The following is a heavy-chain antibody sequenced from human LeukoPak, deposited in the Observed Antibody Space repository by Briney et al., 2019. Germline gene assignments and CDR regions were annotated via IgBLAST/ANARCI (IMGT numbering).Heavy chain of an antibody. V-gene: IGHV4-38-2*02. J-gene: IGHJ4*02. Sequence: SETLSLTCSVSGYSISSGFYWGWIRQPPGKGLEWIGSIFHSGSTYYNPSLKSRVTISVKTSKNQFSLKLSSVTAADTAVYYCARVTGYMIEDYFDYWGQGTLVTVSS. D-gene: IGHD3-22*01. CDR2: IFHSGST. CDR1: GYSISSGFY. CDR3: ARVTGYMIEDYFDY.